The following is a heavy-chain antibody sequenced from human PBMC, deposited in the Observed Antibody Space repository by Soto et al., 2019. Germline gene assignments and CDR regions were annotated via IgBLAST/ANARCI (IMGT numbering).Heavy chain of an antibody. V-gene: IGHV1-69*13. D-gene: IGHD6-13*01. CDR3: ARDRLRIAEDYYYGMDV. J-gene: IGHJ6*02. CDR2: IIPIFGTA. CDR1: GGTFSSYA. Sequence: SVKVSCKASGGTFSSYAISWVRQAPGQGLEWMGGIIPIFGTANYAQKFQGRVTITADESTSTAYMELSSLRSEDTAVYYCARDRLRIAEDYYYGMDVWGQGTTVTVSS.